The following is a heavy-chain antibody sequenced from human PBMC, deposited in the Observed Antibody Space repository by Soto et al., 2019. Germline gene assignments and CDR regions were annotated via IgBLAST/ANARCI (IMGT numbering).Heavy chain of an antibody. Sequence: ASVKVSCKASGYTFTGYYMHWVRQAPGQGLEWMGWINPNTGVTKYTQKFQGRVTMTGDTSINTAYMELNRLTSDDTAVFYCARDSGSGWKFDSWGQGTLVTVSS. CDR2: INPNTGVT. CDR1: GYTFTGYY. V-gene: IGHV1-2*02. D-gene: IGHD6-19*01. CDR3: ARDSGSGWKFDS. J-gene: IGHJ4*02.